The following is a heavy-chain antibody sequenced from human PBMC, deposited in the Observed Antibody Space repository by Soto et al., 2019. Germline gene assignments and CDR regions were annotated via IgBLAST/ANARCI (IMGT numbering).Heavy chain of an antibody. CDR3: AKDLRAAVYYYGMDV. Sequence: GGSLRLSCAASGFTFSSYGMHWVRQAPGKGLEWVAVISYDGSNKYYADSVKGRFTISRDNSKNTLYLQMNSLRAEDTAVYYCAKDLRAAVYYYGMDVWGQGTTVTVSS. CDR1: GFTFSSYG. J-gene: IGHJ6*02. CDR2: ISYDGSNK. D-gene: IGHD6-13*01. V-gene: IGHV3-30*18.